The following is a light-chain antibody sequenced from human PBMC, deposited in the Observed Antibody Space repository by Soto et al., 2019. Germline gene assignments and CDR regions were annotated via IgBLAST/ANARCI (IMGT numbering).Light chain of an antibody. CDR3: QQTYKTPLT. J-gene: IGKJ1*01. CDR1: QSISNY. V-gene: IGKV1-39*01. CDR2: LAS. Sequence: DIQMTQSPSSLSASVGDRVTITCRASQSISNYLNWYQQRPVKAPKLLIYLASSLSSGVPSKFSGSGSGTDFTLTISFLQPEDSATYYCQQTYKTPLTFGQGTKVEIK.